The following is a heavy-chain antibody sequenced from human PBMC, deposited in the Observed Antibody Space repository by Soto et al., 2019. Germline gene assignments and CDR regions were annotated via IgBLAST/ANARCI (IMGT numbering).Heavy chain of an antibody. V-gene: IGHV3-7*05. CDR2: IKQDGSEK. Sequence: EVQLVESGGGLVQPGGSLRLSCAASGFTFSSYWMSWVRQAPGKGLEWVANIKQDGSEKYYVDSVKGRFTISRDNAKNSLYLQMNSLRAEDTAVYYCARDHAHYDFWSSDAFDIWGQGTMVTVSS. CDR1: GFTFSSYW. D-gene: IGHD3-3*01. CDR3: ARDHAHYDFWSSDAFDI. J-gene: IGHJ3*02.